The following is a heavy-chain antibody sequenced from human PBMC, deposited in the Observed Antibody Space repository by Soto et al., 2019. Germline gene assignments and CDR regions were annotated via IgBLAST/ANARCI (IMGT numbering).Heavy chain of an antibody. CDR1: GFTFSSYA. CDR2: ISGSGGST. D-gene: IGHD3-22*01. V-gene: IGHV3-23*01. CDR3: ARWYYYDSSGYYNFDY. Sequence: GGSLRLSCAASGFTFSSYAMSWVRQAPGKGLEWVSAISGSGGSTYYADSVKGRFTISRDNSKNTLYLQMNSLRAEDTAVYYCARWYYYDSSGYYNFDYWGQGTLVTVS. J-gene: IGHJ4*02.